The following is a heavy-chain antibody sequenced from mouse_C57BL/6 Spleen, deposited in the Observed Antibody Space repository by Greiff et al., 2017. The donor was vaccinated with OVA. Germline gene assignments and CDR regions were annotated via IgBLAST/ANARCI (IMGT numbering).Heavy chain of an antibody. CDR2: IYPGDGDT. Sequence: QVQLKQSGAELVKPGASVKISCKASGYAFSSYWMNWVKQRPGKGLEWIGQIYPGDGDTNYNGKFKGKATLTADKSSSTAYMQLSSLTAEDSAVYFCARGIPVPYFDYWGQGTTLTVSS. CDR3: ARGIPVPYFDY. J-gene: IGHJ2*01. CDR1: GYAFSSYW. V-gene: IGHV1-80*01.